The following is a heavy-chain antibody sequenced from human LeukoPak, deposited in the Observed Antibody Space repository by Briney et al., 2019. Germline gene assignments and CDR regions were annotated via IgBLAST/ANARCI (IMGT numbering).Heavy chain of an antibody. Sequence: GGSLRLSCAVSGITLSNYGMSWVRQAPGKGLEWVAGISDSGGRTNCADSVKGRFTISRDNPKNTLYLQMNSLRAEDTAVYFCAKRGVVIRVILVGFHKEAYYFDSWGQGALVTVSS. D-gene: IGHD3-22*01. V-gene: IGHV3-23*01. J-gene: IGHJ4*02. CDR3: AKRGVVIRVILVGFHKEAYYFDS. CDR1: GITLSNYG. CDR2: ISDSGGRT.